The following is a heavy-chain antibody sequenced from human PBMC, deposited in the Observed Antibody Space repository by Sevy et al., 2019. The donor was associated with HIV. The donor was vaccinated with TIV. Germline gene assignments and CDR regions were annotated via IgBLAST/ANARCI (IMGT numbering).Heavy chain of an antibody. D-gene: IGHD1-26*01. CDR1: GGSISGNF. J-gene: IGHJ3*02. CDR3: ARGSASYHDAFRI. V-gene: IGHV4-59*03. Sequence: SETLSLTCSVSGGSISGNFWTWIRQPPGKGLEWIGYIYYSGSTNSNPSLKGRVSISLDTSKNQFSLRLNSVTAADTAVYYCARGSASYHDAFRIWGQGTMVPVSS. CDR2: IYYSGST.